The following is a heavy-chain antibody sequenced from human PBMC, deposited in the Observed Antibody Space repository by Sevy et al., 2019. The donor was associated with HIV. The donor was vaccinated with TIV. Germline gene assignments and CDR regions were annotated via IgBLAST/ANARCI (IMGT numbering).Heavy chain of an antibody. J-gene: IGHJ4*01. CDR1: GFTFSDYY. Sequence: ASVKVSCKASGFTFSDYYMHWVRQAPGQGLEWMGWFNPNNGDSRSAHQFQGRVTLTGDMSISTAYMELTRLRSDDTAIYFCTRDDIYSHQWEFDWWGHGALVTVSS. D-gene: IGHD1-26*01. CDR2: FNPNNGDS. CDR3: TRDDIYSHQWEFDW. V-gene: IGHV1-2*02.